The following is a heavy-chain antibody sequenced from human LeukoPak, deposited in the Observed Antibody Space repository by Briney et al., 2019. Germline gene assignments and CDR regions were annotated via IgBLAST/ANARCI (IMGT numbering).Heavy chain of an antibody. CDR2: IYQSGRA. Sequence: SQTLSLTCAVSGGSLSSGGFSWNWIRQPPGKGLEWIGFIYQSGRATYNPSLKSRVNISVDRSKNQFSVKMNSVTAADTAVYFCARGTPDFDSWGQGTLVTVSS. V-gene: IGHV4-30-2*01. CDR3: ARGTPDFDS. J-gene: IGHJ4*02. CDR1: GGSLSSGGFS.